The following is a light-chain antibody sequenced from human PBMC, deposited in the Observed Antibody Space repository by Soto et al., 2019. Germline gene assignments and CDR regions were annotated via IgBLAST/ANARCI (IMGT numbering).Light chain of an antibody. CDR1: QSVSSSY. V-gene: IGKV3-20*01. Sequence: EIVVSQSPGTVSLSPGERATLSCRASQSVSSSYLAWYQQKPGQAPRLLIYGASSRATGIPDRFSGSGSGTDFTLTISRLEPEDFAVYYCQQYGSSPPLSFGGGTKLDI. CDR3: QQYGSSPPLS. J-gene: IGKJ4*01. CDR2: GAS.